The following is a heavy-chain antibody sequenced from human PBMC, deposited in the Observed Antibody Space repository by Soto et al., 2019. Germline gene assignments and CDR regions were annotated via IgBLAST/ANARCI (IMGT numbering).Heavy chain of an antibody. J-gene: IGHJ5*02. CDR2: IVPMYDMT. Sequence: QVPLVQSGAEVRKPGSSVKVSCKASGGSFTSYAISWVRQAPGHGLEWMGGIVPMYDMTNYAQKFQGRVTVTADESSTKAYMELTSLRADDTAVYFCARGVWDCSGGSCSGWLGPWGQGTPVIVSS. CDR1: GGSFTSYA. D-gene: IGHD2-15*01. V-gene: IGHV1-69*01. CDR3: ARGVWDCSGGSCSGWLGP.